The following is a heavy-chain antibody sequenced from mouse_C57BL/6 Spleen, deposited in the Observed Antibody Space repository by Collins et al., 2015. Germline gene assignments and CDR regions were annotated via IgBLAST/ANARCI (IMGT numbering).Heavy chain of an antibody. V-gene: IGHV3-2*02. J-gene: IGHJ3*01. CDR1: GYSITSDYA. CDR3: ARSGFAY. CDR2: ISYSGST. Sequence: DVQLQESGPGLVKPSQSLSLTCTVTGYSITSDYAWNWIRQFPGNKLEWMGYISYSGSTSYNPSLKSRISITRDTSKNQFFLQLNSVTTEDTATYYCARSGFAYWGQGTLATVSA.